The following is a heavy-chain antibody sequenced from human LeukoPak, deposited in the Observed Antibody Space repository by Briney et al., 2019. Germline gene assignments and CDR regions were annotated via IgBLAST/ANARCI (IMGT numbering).Heavy chain of an antibody. V-gene: IGHV1-18*01. CDR2: ISAYNGNT. CDR1: GYTFTSYG. D-gene: IGHD6-19*01. CDR3: ARDPVSTSGPRQWLVIDYYFDY. J-gene: IGHJ4*02. Sequence: ASVKVSCKASGYTFTSYGISWVRQAPGQGLEWMGWISAYNGNTNYAQKLQGRVTMTTDTSTSTAYMELRSLRSDDTAVYYCARDPVSTSGPRQWLVIDYYFDYWSQGTLVTVSS.